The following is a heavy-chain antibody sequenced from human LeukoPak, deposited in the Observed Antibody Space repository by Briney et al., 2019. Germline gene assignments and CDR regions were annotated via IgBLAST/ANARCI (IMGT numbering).Heavy chain of an antibody. J-gene: IGHJ4*02. CDR1: GGTFSSYA. CDR3: ARDSTRRDGYNAY. V-gene: IGHV1-69*04. Sequence: SVKVSCKASGGTFSSYAISWVRQAPGQGLEWMGRIIPILGIANYAQKFQGRVTITADKSTSTAYMELGSLRSEDTAVYYYARDSTRRDGYNAYWGQGTLVTVSS. CDR2: IIPILGIA. D-gene: IGHD5-12*01.